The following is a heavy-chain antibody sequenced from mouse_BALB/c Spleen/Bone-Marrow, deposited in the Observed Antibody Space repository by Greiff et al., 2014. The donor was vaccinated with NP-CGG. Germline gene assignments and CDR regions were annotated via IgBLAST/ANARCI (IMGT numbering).Heavy chain of an antibody. J-gene: IGHJ2*01. V-gene: IGHV2-6-7*01. Sequence: QVQLKESGPGLVAPSQSLSITCTVSGFSLTDYGVNWVRQPPGKGLEWLGMIWGDGRTGYNSALKSRLSISKDNSKRQVFLKMNSLQTDDTARYYCARNFYDSRFYFDFWGKGTALTGSS. CDR1: GFSLTDYG. CDR3: ARNFYDSRFYFDF. CDR2: IWGDGRT. D-gene: IGHD1-1*01.